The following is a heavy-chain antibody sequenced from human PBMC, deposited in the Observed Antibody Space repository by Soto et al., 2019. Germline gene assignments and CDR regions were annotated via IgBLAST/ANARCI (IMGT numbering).Heavy chain of an antibody. Sequence: GGSLRLSCAASGVTFSSYAMSWVRQAPGKGLEWVSAISGSGGSTYYADSVKGRFTISRDNSKNTLYLQMNSLRAEDTAVYYCAKDLRFLEWLLEEFDYWGQGTLVTVSS. CDR2: ISGSGGST. V-gene: IGHV3-23*01. CDR3: AKDLRFLEWLLEEFDY. CDR1: GVTFSSYA. J-gene: IGHJ4*02. D-gene: IGHD3-3*01.